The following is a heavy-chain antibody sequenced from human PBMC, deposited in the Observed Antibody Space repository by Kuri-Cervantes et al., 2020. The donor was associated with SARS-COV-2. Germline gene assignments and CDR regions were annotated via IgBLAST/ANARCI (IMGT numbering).Heavy chain of an antibody. CDR3: AREGLGGVGAFDI. Sequence: ASVKVSCKASGYTFTSYGISWVRQAPGQGLEWMGWISAYNGNTNYAQKLQGRVTITADKSTSTAYMELSSLRSEDTAVYYCAREGLGGVGAFDIWGRGTMVTVSS. V-gene: IGHV1-18*01. CDR2: ISAYNGNT. D-gene: IGHD3-16*01. J-gene: IGHJ3*02. CDR1: GYTFTSYG.